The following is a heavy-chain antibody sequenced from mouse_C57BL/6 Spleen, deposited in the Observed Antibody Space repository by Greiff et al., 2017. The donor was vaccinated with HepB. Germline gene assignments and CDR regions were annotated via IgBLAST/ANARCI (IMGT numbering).Heavy chain of an antibody. CDR1: GYTFTSYW. D-gene: IGHD1-1*01. Sequence: VQLQQPGAELVRPGSSVKLSCKASGYTFTSYWMHWVKQRPIQGLEWIGTIDPSDSETHYNQKFKDKATLTVDKSSSTAYMQLSSLTSEDSAVYYCARSYYGSSWDYWGQGTTLTVSS. J-gene: IGHJ2*01. V-gene: IGHV1-52*01. CDR3: ARSYYGSSWDY. CDR2: IDPSDSET.